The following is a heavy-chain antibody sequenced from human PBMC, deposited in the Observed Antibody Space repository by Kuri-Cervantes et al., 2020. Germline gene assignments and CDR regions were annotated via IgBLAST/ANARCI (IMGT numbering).Heavy chain of an antibody. CDR2: INPNSGGT. J-gene: IGHJ5*02. V-gene: IGHV1-2*02. CDR3: ASAGRCSGGSCYYNWFDP. Sequence: ASVKVSCKASGYTFTGYYMHWVRQAPGQGLEWMGWINPNSGGTNYAQKFQGRVTMTRDTYISTAYMELSRLRSDDTAVYYCASAGRCSGGSCYYNWFDPWGQGTLVTVSS. D-gene: IGHD2-15*01. CDR1: GYTFTGYY.